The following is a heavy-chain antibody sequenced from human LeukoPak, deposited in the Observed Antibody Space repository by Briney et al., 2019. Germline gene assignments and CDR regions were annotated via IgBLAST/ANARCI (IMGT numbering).Heavy chain of an antibody. Sequence: PSETLSLTCTVSGGSISSGDYYWSWIRQPPGKGLEWIGYIFYSGSTYYNPSLKSRVTISVDTSKNQLSLKLSSVTAADTAVYYCARGSTLIRGFDYWGQGTLVTVSS. V-gene: IGHV4-30-4*01. CDR3: ARGSTLIRGFDY. D-gene: IGHD3-10*01. CDR1: GGSISSGDYY. J-gene: IGHJ4*02. CDR2: IFYSGST.